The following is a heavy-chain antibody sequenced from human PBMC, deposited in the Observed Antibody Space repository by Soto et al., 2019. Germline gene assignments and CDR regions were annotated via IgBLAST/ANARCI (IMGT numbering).Heavy chain of an antibody. CDR1: GGSISSYY. CDR2: IYYSGST. CDR3: ARTDIVVVVAATQFAFDI. D-gene: IGHD2-15*01. J-gene: IGHJ3*02. V-gene: IGHV4-59*01. Sequence: SETLSLTCTVSGGSISSYYWSWIRQPPGKGLEWIGYIYYSGSTNYNPSLKSRVTISVDTSKNQFSLKLSSVTAADTAVYYCARTDIVVVVAATQFAFDIWGQGTMVNVSS.